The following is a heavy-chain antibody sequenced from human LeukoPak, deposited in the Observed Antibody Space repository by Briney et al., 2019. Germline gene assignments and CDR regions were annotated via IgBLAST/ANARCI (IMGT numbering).Heavy chain of an antibody. V-gene: IGHV4-61*02. J-gene: IGHJ6*02. D-gene: IGHD1-26*01. CDR1: GGSISSGSYY. CDR3: ARDVGDTVYYYYGMDV. CDR2: IYTSGST. Sequence: SQTLSLTCTVSGGSISSGSYYWSWIRQTAGTGLEWIGRIYTSGSTNYNPSLKSRVTISVDTSKNQFSLKLSSVTAADTAVYYCARDVGDTVYYYYGMDVWGQGTTVTVSS.